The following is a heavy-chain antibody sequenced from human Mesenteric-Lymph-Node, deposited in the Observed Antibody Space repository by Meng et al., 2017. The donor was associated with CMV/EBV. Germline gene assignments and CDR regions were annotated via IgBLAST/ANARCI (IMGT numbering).Heavy chain of an antibody. J-gene: IGHJ4*02. CDR3: ARSYNWGFDY. Sequence: RQAPGKGLEWVSSINGGSTHSADSRKGRFIIARDNAKNTLYLQMNSLRAEDTAVYYCARSYNWGFDYWGQGTLVTVSS. CDR2: INGGST. D-gene: IGHD7-27*01. V-gene: IGHV3-38*03.